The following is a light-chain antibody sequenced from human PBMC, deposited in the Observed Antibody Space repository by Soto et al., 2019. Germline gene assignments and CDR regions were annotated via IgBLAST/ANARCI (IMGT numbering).Light chain of an antibody. CDR3: QHYNGYPLT. J-gene: IGKJ4*01. V-gene: IGKV1-5*03. CDR1: QSISSW. Sequence: DIQMTQSPATLSASVGDRATITCRASQSISSWLAWYQQKPGKAPNLLIYKASILQSGVPSRFSGSGYGTEFTLTISSLQADDFATYYCQHYNGYPLTFGGGTKVEIK. CDR2: KAS.